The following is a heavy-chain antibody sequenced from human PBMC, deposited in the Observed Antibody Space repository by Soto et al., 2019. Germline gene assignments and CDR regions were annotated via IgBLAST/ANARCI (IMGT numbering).Heavy chain of an antibody. J-gene: IGHJ6*02. D-gene: IGHD2-21*02. V-gene: IGHV2-5*02. CDR1: AFSLSTGGVG. Sequence: QITLKESGPTLVKPTQTLTLTCTFSAFSLSTGGVGVGWIRQPPGKALEWLALIYWDDDKRYSPSLRSRLTIPKDTSKNQVVLTMTNMDPVDTPTYYCIQSRCGGDCLQSYASYYYYGMDVWGQGTTVTVSS. CDR2: IYWDDDK. CDR3: IQSRCGGDCLQSYASYYYYGMDV.